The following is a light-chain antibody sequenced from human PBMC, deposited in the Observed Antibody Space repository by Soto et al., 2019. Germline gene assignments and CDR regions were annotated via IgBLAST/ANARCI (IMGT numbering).Light chain of an antibody. CDR2: ETS. CDR3: LQHNSYPYT. J-gene: IGKJ2*01. Sequence: DVQMTQSPSAMSASVGDRVTITCRATQDISRFVAWFQQKPGKAPERLIYETSTLQPGVPSRFSGSGSGTEFPLAISGLQPEDVAIYYCLQHNSYPYTFGQGTKLEIK. CDR1: QDISRF. V-gene: IGKV1-17*03.